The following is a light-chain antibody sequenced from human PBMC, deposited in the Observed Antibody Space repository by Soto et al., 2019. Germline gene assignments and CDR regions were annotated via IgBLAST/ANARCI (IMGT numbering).Light chain of an antibody. Sequence: QSVLTQQPSVSGAPGQRVTISCTESSSNIGAGYDVHWYQQLPGTAPKLLIYGTSNRPSGVPDRFSGSKSGTSASLAITGLQAEDEADYYCQSYDSSLSGWVVGGGTKLTVL. CDR1: SSNIGAGYD. CDR2: GTS. V-gene: IGLV1-40*01. J-gene: IGLJ3*02. CDR3: QSYDSSLSGWV.